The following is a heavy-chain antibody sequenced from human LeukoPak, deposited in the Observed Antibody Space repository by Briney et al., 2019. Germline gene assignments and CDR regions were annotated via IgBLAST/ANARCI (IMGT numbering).Heavy chain of an antibody. Sequence: ASVKVSCKASGSTFTVYYMHWVRHSPGQGLEWMGWINPNSGGTNYAQKFQGRVTMTRDTSISTAYMELSRLRSDDTAVYYCARAELLARMQEDYWGQGTLVTVSS. V-gene: IGHV1-2*02. CDR1: GSTFTVYY. J-gene: IGHJ4*02. CDR3: ARAELLARMQEDY. D-gene: IGHD2-15*01. CDR2: INPNSGGT.